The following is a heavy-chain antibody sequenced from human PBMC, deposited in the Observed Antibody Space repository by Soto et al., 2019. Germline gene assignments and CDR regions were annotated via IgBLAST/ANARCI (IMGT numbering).Heavy chain of an antibody. CDR3: ARGLVRGVIIPSYYFDY. J-gene: IGHJ4*02. CDR2: IYYSGST. D-gene: IGHD3-10*01. V-gene: IGHV4-59*01. Sequence: PSETLSLTCTVSGGSISSYYWSWIRQPPGKGLEWIGYIYYSGSTNYNPSLKSRVTISVDTSKNQFSLKLSSVNAADTAVYYCARGLVRGVIIPSYYFDYWGQGTLVTVSS. CDR1: GGSISSYY.